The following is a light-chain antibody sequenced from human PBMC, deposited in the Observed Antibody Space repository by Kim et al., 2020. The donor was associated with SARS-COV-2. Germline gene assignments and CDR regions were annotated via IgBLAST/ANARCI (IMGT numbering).Light chain of an antibody. Sequence: DIQMTHSPSSLSASVGDRVTITCRASQSVSTWLAWYQQKPGKAPNLLIYKASSLQSGVPSRFSGSGSGTEFTLTISSLQPDDFATYYCQQYNSYLWTFGQGTKVDIK. V-gene: IGKV1-5*03. CDR2: KAS. CDR1: QSVSTW. J-gene: IGKJ1*01. CDR3: QQYNSYLWT.